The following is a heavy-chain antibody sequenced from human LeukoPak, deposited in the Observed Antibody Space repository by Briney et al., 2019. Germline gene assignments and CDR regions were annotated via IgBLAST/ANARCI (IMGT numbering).Heavy chain of an antibody. V-gene: IGHV6-1*01. D-gene: IGHD2-21*02. CDR2: TYYRSKWYN. J-gene: IGHJ3*02. Sequence: SQTLSLTCAISGDSVSSNSAAWNWIRQSPSRGLEWLGRTYYRSKWYNDYAVSVKSRITINSDTSKNQFSLQVESVTPEDTAVYYCARDVLASAIFAFDIWGQGTVVTVSS. CDR1: GDSVSSNSAA. CDR3: ARDVLASAIFAFDI.